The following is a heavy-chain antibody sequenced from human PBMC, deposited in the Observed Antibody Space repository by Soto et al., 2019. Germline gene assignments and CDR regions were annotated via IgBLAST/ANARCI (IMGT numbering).Heavy chain of an antibody. CDR3: NNWFDP. CDR2: IDSDGSST. Sequence: GGPLRLSCAASGFTFSSYWMHWVRQAPGKGLVWISRIDSDGSSTTYADSVKGRFTISRDNAKNTLYLQMNSLRAEDTAVYYCNNWFDPWGQGTLVTVSS. V-gene: IGHV3-74*01. J-gene: IGHJ5*02. CDR1: GFTFSSYW.